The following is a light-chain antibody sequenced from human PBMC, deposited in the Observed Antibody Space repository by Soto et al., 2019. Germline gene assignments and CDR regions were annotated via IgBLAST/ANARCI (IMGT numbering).Light chain of an antibody. CDR2: KIS. CDR3: MQCTHWPFT. CDR1: QGLVYSDGNIY. J-gene: IGKJ2*01. V-gene: IGKV2-30*01. Sequence: DVVMTQSPLSLPVTLGQPASISCKSTQGLVYSDGNIYLNWFHQRPGQSPRRLIHKISDRDSGVPDRFSGSGLGTDFTLEISRVEAEDVGIYYGMQCTHWPFTFGQGTKLEIK.